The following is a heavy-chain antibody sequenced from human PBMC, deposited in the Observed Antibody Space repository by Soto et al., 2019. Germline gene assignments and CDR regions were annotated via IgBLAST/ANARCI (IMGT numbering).Heavy chain of an antibody. CDR3: ARQRTSVVTKAYFDV. CDR1: GDSINSRSYY. V-gene: IGHV4-39*01. D-gene: IGHD2-21*02. J-gene: IGHJ4*02. Sequence: SETLSLTCTVTGDSINSRSYYWGWLRQPPGKGLEWIGSIYYSGRTYNNPSLRSRVSMSIDTSKDQFSLELKSVTAADTALYFCARQRTSVVTKAYFDVWGPGSLVTVSS. CDR2: IYYSGRT.